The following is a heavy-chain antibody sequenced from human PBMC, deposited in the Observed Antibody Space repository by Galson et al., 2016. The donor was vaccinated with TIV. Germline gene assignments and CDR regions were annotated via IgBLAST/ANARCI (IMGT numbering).Heavy chain of an antibody. CDR2: VIPLSGT. Sequence: SVKVSCKASGGVFNNFAIIWVRQAPGQGLEWMGGVIPLSGTTHARKFRDRLTITVDESTKTTYMDLSNLRSDDTAEYYCSRGGHYALDVWGQGTTVIVSS. CDR1: GGVFNNFA. CDR3: SRGGHYALDV. V-gene: IGHV1-69*13. D-gene: IGHD3-16*01. J-gene: IGHJ6*02.